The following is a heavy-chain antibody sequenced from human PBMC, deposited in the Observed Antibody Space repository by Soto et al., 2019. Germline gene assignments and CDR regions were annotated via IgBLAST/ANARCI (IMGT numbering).Heavy chain of an antibody. CDR1: GDSVSSNSAA. CDR3: ARTLSSSAATWFDA. V-gene: IGHV6-1*01. Sequence: QTLSLTCAISGDSVSSNSAAWKWIRESPSRGLEWLGRTYYRSKWYNDYAVSVKSRITINPGTSKNQFSLQLNSVTPEDTAVYFCARTLSSSAATWFDAWGQAALVTV. J-gene: IGHJ5*02. CDR2: TYYRSKWYN. D-gene: IGHD6-6*01.